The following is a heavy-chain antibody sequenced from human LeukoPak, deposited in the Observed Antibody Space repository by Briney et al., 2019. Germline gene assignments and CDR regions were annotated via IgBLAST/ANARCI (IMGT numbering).Heavy chain of an antibody. CDR2: IRSSSRGTI. V-gene: IGHV3-48*01. CDR1: GFTFSSYA. Sequence: GGSLRLSCAASGFTFSSYAMSWVRQAPGKGLEWVSYIRSSSRGTIYYADSVKGRFTISRDNAKNSLYLQMNSLRVEDTVVYYCARDHNWAFDYWGQGTLVTVSS. J-gene: IGHJ4*02. D-gene: IGHD1-1*01. CDR3: ARDHNWAFDY.